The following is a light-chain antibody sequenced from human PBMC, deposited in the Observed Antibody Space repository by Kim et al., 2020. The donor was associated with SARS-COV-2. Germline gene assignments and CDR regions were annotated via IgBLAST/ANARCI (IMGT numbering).Light chain of an antibody. CDR3: QQYNNWPYT. CDR1: QSVSSN. Sequence: SVAPGERATLSGRASQSVSSNLAWYQQTPGQAPRLLIYGASTRATGIPARFSGTGSGTEFTLTISSLQSEDFAVYYCQQYNNWPYTFGQGTKLEI. CDR2: GAS. J-gene: IGKJ2*01. V-gene: IGKV3-15*01.